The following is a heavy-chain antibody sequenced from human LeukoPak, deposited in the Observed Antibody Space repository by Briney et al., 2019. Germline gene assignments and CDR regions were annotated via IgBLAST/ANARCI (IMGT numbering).Heavy chain of an antibody. V-gene: IGHV3-9*01. CDR2: ISWNSGSI. CDR3: AKGGDYGVNWFDP. CDR1: GFTFDDYA. J-gene: IGHJ5*02. Sequence: GGSLRLSCAASGFTFDDYAIHWVRQAPGKGLEWVSGISWNSGSIGYADSVKGRFTISRDNAKNSLYLQMNSLRAEDTALYYCAKGGDYGVNWFDPWGQGTLVTVSS. D-gene: IGHD4-17*01.